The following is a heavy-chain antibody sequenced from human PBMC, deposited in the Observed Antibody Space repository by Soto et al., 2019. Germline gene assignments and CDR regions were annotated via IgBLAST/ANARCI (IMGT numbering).Heavy chain of an antibody. CDR3: ARRSSSWYFDY. Sequence: EVQLLESGGGLVQPGGSLRLSCAASGFTFSSYAMNWVRQAPWKGLEWVSVISGSGGSTYYADSVKGRFTISRDNSKITLYLQMNSLRAEDTAVYYCARRSSSWYFDYWGQGTLVTVSS. CDR2: ISGSGGST. J-gene: IGHJ4*02. D-gene: IGHD6-13*01. CDR1: GFTFSSYA. V-gene: IGHV3-23*01.